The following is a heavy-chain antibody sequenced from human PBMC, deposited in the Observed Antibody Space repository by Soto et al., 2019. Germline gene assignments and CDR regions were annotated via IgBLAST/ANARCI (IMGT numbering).Heavy chain of an antibody. J-gene: IGHJ6*03. D-gene: IGHD7-27*01. V-gene: IGHV3-48*01. CDR1: GFILSDCA. CDR2: ISSSSSVI. Sequence: EVQLVESGGGLVQPGGSLRLSCATSGFILSDCAMNWVRQAPGKGLEWVSYISSSSSVIDYADSVKGRFTVSRDNARNSLXXXXXXLXXXXXXXXXXXXXXXXXSNWYYYMDVWGKGTPVTVSS. CDR3: XXXXXXXSNWYYYMDV.